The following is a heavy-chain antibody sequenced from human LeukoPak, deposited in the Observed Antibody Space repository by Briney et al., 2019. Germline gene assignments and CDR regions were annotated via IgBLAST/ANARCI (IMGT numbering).Heavy chain of an antibody. D-gene: IGHD2-21*02. CDR2: ISDTGNT. CDR1: GFTLSSYA. Sequence: GGSLRLSCAASGFTLSSYAMSWVRQAPGKGLEWVSAISDTGNTYHADSVKGRFTISRDSSKNTLFLQMNSLRAEDTAVYYCAKEHIVVVTATRAFDYWGQGTLVTVSS. CDR3: AKEHIVVVTATRAFDY. V-gene: IGHV3-23*01. J-gene: IGHJ4*02.